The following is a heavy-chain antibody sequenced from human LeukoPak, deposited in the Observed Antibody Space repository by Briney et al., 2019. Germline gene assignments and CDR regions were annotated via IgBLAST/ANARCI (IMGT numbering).Heavy chain of an antibody. Sequence: SETLSLTCTVSGGSISSYYWSWIRQPPGKGLEWIGYIYYSGSTNYNPSLKSRVTISVDTSKNQFSLKLSSVTAADTAVYYCARALGYRSGGSCPNWGYYLDYWGQGTLVTVSS. D-gene: IGHD2-15*01. CDR3: ARALGYRSGGSCPNWGYYLDY. V-gene: IGHV4-59*01. CDR2: IYYSGST. J-gene: IGHJ4*02. CDR1: GGSISSYY.